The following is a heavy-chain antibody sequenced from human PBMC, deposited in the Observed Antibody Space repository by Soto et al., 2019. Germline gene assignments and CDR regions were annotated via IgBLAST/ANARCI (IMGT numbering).Heavy chain of an antibody. Sequence: QVQLVQSGAEVKKPGASVKVSCKASGYTFTSYAMHWVRQAPGQRLEWMGWINAGNGNTKYSQKFQGRVIITRDTSASTAYMELSSLRSEDTAVYYCARFRSGSFPGGFDYWGQGTLVTVSS. CDR2: INAGNGNT. V-gene: IGHV1-3*01. CDR1: GYTFTSYA. CDR3: ARFRSGSFPGGFDY. D-gene: IGHD1-26*01. J-gene: IGHJ4*02.